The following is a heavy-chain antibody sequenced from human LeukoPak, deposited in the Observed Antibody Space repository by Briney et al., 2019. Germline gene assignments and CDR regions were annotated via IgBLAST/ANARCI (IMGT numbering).Heavy chain of an antibody. CDR2: ISGSGGST. D-gene: IGHD3-3*01. Sequence: GGSLRLSCAASGFTFSSYAMSWVRQAPGKGLEWVSAISGSGGSTYYADSVKGRFTISRDNSKNTLYLQMNSLRAEDTAVYYCVKYPSGADDFWSGYYHAEYFQHWGQGTLVTVPS. CDR3: VKYPSGADDFWSGYYHAEYFQH. J-gene: IGHJ1*01. V-gene: IGHV3-23*01. CDR1: GFTFSSYA.